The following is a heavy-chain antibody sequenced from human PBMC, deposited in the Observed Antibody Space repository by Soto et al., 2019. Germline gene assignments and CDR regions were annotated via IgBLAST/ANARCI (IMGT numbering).Heavy chain of an antibody. CDR2: ISSSSSYI. D-gene: IGHD5-18*01. Sequence: GGSLRVSCAASGFTFSSYSMNWVRQAPGKGLEWVSSISSSSSYIYYADSVKGRFTISRDNAKNSLYLQMNSLRAEDTAVYYCARAQPNTAMVMTLLFDYWGQGTLVTVS. CDR3: ARAQPNTAMVMTLLFDY. J-gene: IGHJ4*02. V-gene: IGHV3-21*01. CDR1: GFTFSSYS.